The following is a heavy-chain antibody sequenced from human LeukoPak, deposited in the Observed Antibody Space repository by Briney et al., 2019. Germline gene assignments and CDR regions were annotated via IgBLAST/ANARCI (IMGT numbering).Heavy chain of an antibody. CDR2: ISGNGGST. D-gene: IGHD6-13*01. CDR3: AKYRSAWSFDY. J-gene: IGHJ4*02. V-gene: IGHV3-23*01. Sequence: GGSLRLSCAASGFTFSSYALTWVRQAPGKGLEWVSAISGNGGSTNYADSVKGRFTISRDNSKNTLYLQVSSLRAEDTAVYYCAKYRSAWSFDYWGQGTLVTVSS. CDR1: GFTFSSYA.